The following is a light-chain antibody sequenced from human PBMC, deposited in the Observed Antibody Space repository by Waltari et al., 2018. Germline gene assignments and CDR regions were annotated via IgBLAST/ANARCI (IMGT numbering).Light chain of an antibody. CDR2: EVD. CDR1: SSYVGSYDL. CDR3: SSYTYGGPWV. J-gene: IGLJ2*01. Sequence: SALTQPASVSASPGQSITISCTGSSSYVGSYDLVAWYQQHPGTAPHLLIYEVDQRPSGVSYRVSGSKSGHAASLTISGLQAEDEAHFFCSSYTYGGPWVFGGGTLLTVL. V-gene: IGLV2-23*02.